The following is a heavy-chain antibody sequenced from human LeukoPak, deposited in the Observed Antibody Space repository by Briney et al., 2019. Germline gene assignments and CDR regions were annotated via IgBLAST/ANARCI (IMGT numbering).Heavy chain of an antibody. CDR2: IKHSVNI. J-gene: IGHJ4*02. CDR1: GGSFSGYY. D-gene: IGHD5-18*01. CDR3: ARVKGYSYGFTPRYFDY. Sequence: PSETLSLTCALYGGSFSGYYWSRIRQPPGKRLEWIWEIKHSVNINYHTSLKSRVTISVDTSKSQFSLKLSSVTAADTAVYYCARVKGYSYGFTPRYFDYWGQGTLVTVSS. V-gene: IGHV4-34*01.